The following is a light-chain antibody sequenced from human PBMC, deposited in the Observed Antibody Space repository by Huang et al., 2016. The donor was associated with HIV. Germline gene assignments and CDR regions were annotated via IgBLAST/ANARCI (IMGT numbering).Light chain of an antibody. J-gene: IGKJ2*01. CDR3: QQHYSSPPT. CDR2: WAS. V-gene: IGKV4-1*01. Sequence: DIVMTPSPDSLAVSLGERATINCKSSQSLLYNSNNKNYLAWYQQKPGQPPNLLIYWASSRKSGVPDRFSGSGSETDFTLTISSLQAEDVAVYYCQQHYSSPPTFGQGTKLEIK. CDR1: QSLLYNSNNKNY.